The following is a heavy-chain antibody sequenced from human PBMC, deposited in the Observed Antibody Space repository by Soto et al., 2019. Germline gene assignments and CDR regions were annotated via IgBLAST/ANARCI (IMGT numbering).Heavy chain of an antibody. D-gene: IGHD3-3*01. CDR1: GFTFSSYS. V-gene: IGHV3-48*01. Sequence: GGSLRLSCAASGFTFSSYSMNWVRQAPGKGLEWVSYISSSSSTIYYADSVKGRFTISRDNAKNSLYMQMNSLRAEDTAVYYCARVGEGITIFGVDYYMDVWGKGTTVTVSS. CDR2: ISSSSSTI. J-gene: IGHJ6*03. CDR3: ARVGEGITIFGVDYYMDV.